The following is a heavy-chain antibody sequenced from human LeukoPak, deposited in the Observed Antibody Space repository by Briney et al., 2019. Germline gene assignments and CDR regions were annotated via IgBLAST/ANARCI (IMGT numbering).Heavy chain of an antibody. CDR3: ARMVGLVSDF. J-gene: IGHJ4*02. CDR2: TYYRSKWHS. D-gene: IGHD3-10*01. CDR1: GDSVSSNSAA. Sequence: SQTLSLTCAISGDSVSSNSAAWNWIRQSPSRGPEWLGRTYYRSKWHSYYAPSVKSRITISPDTSKNQFSLQLKSVTPEDTAVYYCARMVGLVSDFWGQGTLVTVSS. V-gene: IGHV6-1*01.